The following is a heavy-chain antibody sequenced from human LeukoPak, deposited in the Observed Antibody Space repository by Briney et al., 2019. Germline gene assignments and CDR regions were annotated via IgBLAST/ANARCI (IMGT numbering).Heavy chain of an antibody. J-gene: IGHJ3*02. CDR1: GFTFTSSA. CDR3: AAGLYYGSGIDAFDI. CDR2: IVVGSGNT. V-gene: IGHV1-58*02. Sequence: GASVKVSCKASGFTFTSSAMQWVRQARGQRLEWIGWIVVGSGNTNYAQKFQERVTITRDMSTSTAYMELSSLRSEDTAVYYCAAGLYYGSGIDAFDIWGQGTMVTVSS. D-gene: IGHD3-10*01.